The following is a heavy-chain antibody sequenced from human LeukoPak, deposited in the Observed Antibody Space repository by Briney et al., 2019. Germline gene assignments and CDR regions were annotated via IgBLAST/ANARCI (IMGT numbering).Heavy chain of an antibody. D-gene: IGHD3-9*01. V-gene: IGHV3-23*01. CDR1: GFTFRNYA. Sequence: GASLRLSCAASGFTFRNYAMSWVRQAPGKGLEWVSAITSSGDTTYYADSVKGRFTISRDNSKNTLYVEMNTLRAEDTAVYYCAKWGDYDILTGYYVSDFWGQGALVTVSS. CDR2: ITSSGDTT. J-gene: IGHJ4*02. CDR3: AKWGDYDILTGYYVSDF.